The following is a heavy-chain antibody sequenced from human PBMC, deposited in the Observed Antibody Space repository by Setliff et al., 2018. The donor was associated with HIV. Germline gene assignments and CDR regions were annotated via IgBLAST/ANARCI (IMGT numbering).Heavy chain of an antibody. CDR1: GFTFANYW. CDR2: IHYDGSTT. D-gene: IGHD3-10*01. V-gene: IGHV3-74*01. J-gene: IGHJ3*01. CDR3: TRVRPGRWAALDAFDL. Sequence: GGSLRLSCAASGFTFANYWMHWVRQAPGKGLVWVSRIHYDGSTTNYADFVKGRFTISRDNAKNTLYLQMDSLRAEDTAVYYCTRVRPGRWAALDAFDLWGQGTMVTVSS.